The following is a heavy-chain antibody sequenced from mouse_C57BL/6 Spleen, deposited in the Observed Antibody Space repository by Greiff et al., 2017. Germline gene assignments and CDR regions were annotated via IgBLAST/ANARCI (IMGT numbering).Heavy chain of an antibody. V-gene: IGHV5-17*01. CDR2: ISSGSSTI. Sequence: EVKLVESGGGLVKPGGSLKLSCAASGFTFSDYGMHWVRQAPEKGLEWVAYISSGSSTIYYADTVKGRFTISRDNAKNTLFLQMTSLRSEDTAMYYCARTPRGLWYFDVWGTGTTVTVSS. D-gene: IGHD3-3*01. CDR1: GFTFSDYG. J-gene: IGHJ1*03. CDR3: ARTPRGLWYFDV.